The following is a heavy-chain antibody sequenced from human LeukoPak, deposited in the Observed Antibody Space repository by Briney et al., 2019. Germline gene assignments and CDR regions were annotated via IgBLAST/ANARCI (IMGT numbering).Heavy chain of an antibody. D-gene: IGHD1-20*01. J-gene: IGHJ3*02. CDR3: ARELITKADAFDI. CDR1: GGSISNYY. Sequence: PSETLSLTCNVSGGSISNYYWNWIRQPAGKGLEWTGRFYARGNTNYNPSLKSRVTMSVDTSKNQLSLKLTSVTAADTAVYYCARELITKADAFDIWGQGTMVTVSS. V-gene: IGHV4-4*07. CDR2: FYARGNT.